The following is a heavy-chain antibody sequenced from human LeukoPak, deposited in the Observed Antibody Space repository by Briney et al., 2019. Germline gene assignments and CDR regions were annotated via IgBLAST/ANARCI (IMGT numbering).Heavy chain of an antibody. Sequence: HPGGSLRLSCAASVFTFSSYAMSWVRQAPGKGLKWVSAISGSGGSTYYADSVKGRFTISRDNSKNTLYLQMNSLRAEDTAVYYCATRDKMVYAIRSFDYWGQGTLVTVSS. V-gene: IGHV3-23*01. CDR3: ATRDKMVYAIRSFDY. J-gene: IGHJ4*02. CDR1: VFTFSSYA. D-gene: IGHD2-8*01. CDR2: ISGSGGST.